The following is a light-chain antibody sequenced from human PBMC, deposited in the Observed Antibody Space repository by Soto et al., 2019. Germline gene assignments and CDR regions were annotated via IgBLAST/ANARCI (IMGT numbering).Light chain of an antibody. J-gene: IGKJ2*01. V-gene: IGKV1-39*01. CDR1: QSISSY. CDR2: AAS. Sequence: DIQMTQPPSSLSASVGDRVTITCRASQSISSYLKWYQQKPGEAPKILIYAASTLQSGVPSRFSVRGSGPDFSLTISSLQPEDFATYYFQQSFSAPFNVGQGTRLESK. CDR3: QQSFSAPFN.